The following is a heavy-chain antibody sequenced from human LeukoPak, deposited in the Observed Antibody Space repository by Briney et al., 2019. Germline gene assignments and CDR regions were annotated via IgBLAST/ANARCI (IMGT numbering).Heavy chain of an antibody. V-gene: IGHV5-51*01. Sequence: RGESLKISCKGSGYSFTNYWIGWVRQMPGKGLEWMGVIFPGDSETKYSPAFQGQVTISADKSITTAYLQWTSLKASDTAMYYCARLNNEFDIWGQGTMVTVSS. J-gene: IGHJ3*02. CDR2: IFPGDSET. CDR1: GYSFTNYW. CDR3: ARLNNEFDI. D-gene: IGHD2-8*01.